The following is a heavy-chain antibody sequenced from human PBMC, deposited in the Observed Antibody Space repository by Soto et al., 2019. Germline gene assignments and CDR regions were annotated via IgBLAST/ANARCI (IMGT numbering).Heavy chain of an antibody. D-gene: IGHD3-9*01. V-gene: IGHV2-5*02. Sequence: QITLKESGPTLVRPTQTLTLTCAFSGFSLSTSGVGVGWIRQPPGKALEWLAVIYWDDSKHYSPSLRSRLTITKATSKNQVVLTMTNMDPMDTGTYYCAHKGPEDWHLDYWGQGTLVTVSS. CDR1: GFSLSTSGVG. J-gene: IGHJ4*02. CDR3: AHKGPEDWHLDY. CDR2: IYWDDSK.